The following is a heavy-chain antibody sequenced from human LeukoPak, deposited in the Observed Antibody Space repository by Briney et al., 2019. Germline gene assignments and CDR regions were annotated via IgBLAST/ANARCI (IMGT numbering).Heavy chain of an antibody. Sequence: SETLSLTCSVSDDSISRRGYYWSWIRQRPGMGLEWMGYIYYNGRSGNTYYNLALKSRVTMSIDTGEKHFSLRLTSVTAADTAVYYCANSLPTVSTRNYYDYWGQGTLVIVSS. CDR3: ANSLPTVSTRNYYDY. V-gene: IGHV4-31*03. CDR1: DDSISRRGYY. CDR2: IYYNGRSGNT. D-gene: IGHD5/OR15-5a*01. J-gene: IGHJ4*02.